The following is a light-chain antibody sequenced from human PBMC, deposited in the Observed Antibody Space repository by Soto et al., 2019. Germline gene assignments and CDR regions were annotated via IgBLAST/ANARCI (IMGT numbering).Light chain of an antibody. J-gene: IGKJ1*01. CDR2: GAS. V-gene: IGKV3-20*01. CDR1: QSVTSSY. Sequence: EIVLTLSPGTLSLSPGEGATLSCRASQSVTSSYLAWYQQKPGQAPRLLIYGASSRAIDIPHRFSGSGSGTDFTLTINRLEPEDVAVYYCQQYGSSPRTFGQGTKVEIK. CDR3: QQYGSSPRT.